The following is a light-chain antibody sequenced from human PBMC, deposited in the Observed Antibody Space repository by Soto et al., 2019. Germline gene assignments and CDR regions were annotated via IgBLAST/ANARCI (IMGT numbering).Light chain of an antibody. Sequence: QSVVTQPPSASGTPGQRVTISCSGSSSNIGSNIVNWYQHLPGTAPKLLIYSNDQRPSGVPDRFSGSKSGTSASLAISGLQSEDEADYYCAAWDDSLNGLDVFGTGTKVTVL. CDR3: AAWDDSLNGLDV. CDR2: SND. V-gene: IGLV1-44*01. J-gene: IGLJ1*01. CDR1: SSNIGSNI.